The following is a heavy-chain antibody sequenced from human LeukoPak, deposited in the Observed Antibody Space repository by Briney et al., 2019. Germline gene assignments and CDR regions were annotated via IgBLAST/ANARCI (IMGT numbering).Heavy chain of an antibody. V-gene: IGHV3-23*01. CDR1: GFTFSSYA. D-gene: IGHD3-22*01. CDR3: AKGDSSGYYYGGFDY. CDR2: ISGSGGNT. Sequence: PGGSLRLSCAASGFTFSSYAMSWVRQAPGKGLEWVSAISGSGGNTYYADSVKGRFTISRDNSKNTLYLQMNSLRAEDTAVYYCAKGDSSGYYYGGFDYWGQGTLVTVSS. J-gene: IGHJ4*02.